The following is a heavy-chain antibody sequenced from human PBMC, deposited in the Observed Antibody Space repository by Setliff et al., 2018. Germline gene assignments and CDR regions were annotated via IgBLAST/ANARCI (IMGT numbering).Heavy chain of an antibody. V-gene: IGHV1-69*05. J-gene: IGHJ6*03. CDR3: AREGVDTRSSTDYRYYMDV. D-gene: IGHD5-18*01. Sequence: SVKVSCKASGGSFSSYAVNWVRQAPGQGLEWMGGIIPMFGTTYYAQRFQGRVTIITDESTSTAYMELSSLTSDDTAVYYCAREGVDTRSSTDYRYYMDVWGKGTTVTVSS. CDR1: GGSFSSYA. CDR2: IIPMFGTT.